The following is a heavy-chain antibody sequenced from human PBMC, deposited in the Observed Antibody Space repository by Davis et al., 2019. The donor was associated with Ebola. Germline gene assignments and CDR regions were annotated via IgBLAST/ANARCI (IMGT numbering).Heavy chain of an antibody. CDR2: INHSGST. J-gene: IGHJ6*02. CDR1: GGSFSGYY. Sequence: MPSETLSLTCAVYGGSFSGYYWSWIRQPPGKGLEWIGEINHSGSTNYNPSLKSRVTISVDTSKNQFSLKLSSVTAADTAVYYCARPFLTGYVSGDVWGQGTTVTVSS. D-gene: IGHD3-9*01. CDR3: ARPFLTGYVSGDV. V-gene: IGHV4-34*01.